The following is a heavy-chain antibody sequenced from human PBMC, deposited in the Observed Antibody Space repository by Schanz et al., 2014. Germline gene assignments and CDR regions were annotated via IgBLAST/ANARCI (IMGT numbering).Heavy chain of an antibody. CDR2: ISPYTGNT. V-gene: IGHV1-18*01. CDR3: ARDGDFDY. Sequence: QVQLVQSGDEVKKPGASVKVSCKTSGYTFSDYGITWVRQAPGQGLEWVGWISPYTGNTHYFDKMEGRVTMTTDTSTSTAYMELSSLRAEDTAVYYCARDGDFDYWGQGTLVTVSS. CDR1: GYTFSDYG. J-gene: IGHJ4*02.